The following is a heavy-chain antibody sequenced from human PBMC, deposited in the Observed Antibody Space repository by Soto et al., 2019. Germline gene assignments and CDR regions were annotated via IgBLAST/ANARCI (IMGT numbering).Heavy chain of an antibody. CDR3: ARIVTYYDFWSGQNPDFDP. Sequence: PGGSLRLSCAASGFTFSSYSMNWVRQAPGKGLEWVSAISGSGGSNKYYADSVKGRFTISRDNSKNTLYLQMNSLRAEDTTVYYCARIVTYYDFWSGQNPDFDPWGQGTLVTVSS. J-gene: IGHJ5*02. CDR2: ISGSGGSNK. D-gene: IGHD3-3*01. V-gene: IGHV3-23*01. CDR1: GFTFSSYS.